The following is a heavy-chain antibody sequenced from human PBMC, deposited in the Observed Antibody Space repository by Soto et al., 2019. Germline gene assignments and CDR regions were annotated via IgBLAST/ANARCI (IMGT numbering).Heavy chain of an antibody. D-gene: IGHD3-16*01. Sequence: ASVKVSCKASGYAFTAYFIHWVRQAPGQGPEWMGWINPNTGDTNYAQKFQGWVSMTRDTSIITVYLELSRLKSDDTAVFYCVREGGTLGLSSVELVPTKAYHYLGMDVWGQGTTVTVSS. V-gene: IGHV1-2*04. CDR1: GYAFTAYF. CDR2: INPNTGDT. CDR3: VREGGTLGLSSVELVPTKAYHYLGMDV. J-gene: IGHJ6*02.